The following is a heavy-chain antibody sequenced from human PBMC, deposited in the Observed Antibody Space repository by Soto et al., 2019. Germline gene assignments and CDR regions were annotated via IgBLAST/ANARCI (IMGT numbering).Heavy chain of an antibody. CDR3: ARDQGIAAADYGMDV. CDR2: INPNSGGT. Sequence: QVQLVQSGAEVKKPGASVKVSCKASGYTFTGYYMHWVRQAPGQGLEWMGWINPNSGGTNYAQKLQGWVTMTRDTSISTAYMELSRLRSDDTAVYYGARDQGIAAADYGMDVWVQGTTVTVSS. CDR1: GYTFTGYY. D-gene: IGHD6-13*01. J-gene: IGHJ6*02. V-gene: IGHV1-2*04.